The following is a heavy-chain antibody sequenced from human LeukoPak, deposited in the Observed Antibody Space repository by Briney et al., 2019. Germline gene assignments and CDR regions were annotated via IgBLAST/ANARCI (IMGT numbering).Heavy chain of an antibody. V-gene: IGHV3-48*02. J-gene: IGHJ4*02. CDR2: ISSGGITSGGIAI. CDR1: GFRFSSYG. CDR3: ARDRQTDLYDHSGYSDH. Sequence: GGSLRLSCAASGFRFSSYGMNWVRQAPGKGLEWLSFISSGGITSGGIAIYYADSVKGRFTISRDNAKNSLYLQMNSLRDEDTAVYYCARDRQTDLYDHSGYSDHWGQGTLVTVSS. D-gene: IGHD3-22*01.